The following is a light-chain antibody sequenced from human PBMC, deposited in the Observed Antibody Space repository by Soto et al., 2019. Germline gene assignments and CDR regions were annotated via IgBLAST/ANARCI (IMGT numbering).Light chain of an antibody. CDR3: GTWDSSLSAVV. J-gene: IGLJ3*02. V-gene: IGLV1-51*01. Sequence: QSVLTQPPSVSAPPGQKVTISCSGSSSNIGSNYVSWYQQLPGSAPKLLIYDNNKRPSGSPDLFSGSKSGTSATLGITGLQTGDEADYYCGTWDSSLSAVVFGGGTKVTVL. CDR2: DNN. CDR1: SSNIGSNY.